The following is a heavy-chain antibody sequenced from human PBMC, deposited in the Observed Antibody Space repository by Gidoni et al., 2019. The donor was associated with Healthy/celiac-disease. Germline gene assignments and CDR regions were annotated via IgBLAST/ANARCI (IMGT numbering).Heavy chain of an antibody. CDR2: ISYSGST. D-gene: IGHD5-12*01. CDR3: ARVGVYSGYEKYLEVYYFDY. CDR1: CGSISSYY. J-gene: IGHJ4*02. Sequence: QVQLQESGPGLVKPSETLSLTCTVSCGSISSYYWSWIRQPPGKGLEWIGYISYSGSTNSNPPLKSRVTISVDTSKNQFSLKLSSVTAADTAVYYCARVGVYSGYEKYLEVYYFDYWGQGTLVTVSS. V-gene: IGHV4-59*01.